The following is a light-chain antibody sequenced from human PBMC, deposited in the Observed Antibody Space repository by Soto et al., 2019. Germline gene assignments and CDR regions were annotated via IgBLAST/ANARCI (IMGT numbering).Light chain of an antibody. V-gene: IGLV2-23*01. Sequence: QSALTQPASVSGSPGQSITISCTGTSSDVGSYSLVSWYQQHPGKAPKLMIYEGSKRTSGVSNRFSGSKSGNTASLTISGLQAEDEADYYCCSYAGTDTYVFGTGTKLTVL. CDR2: EGS. J-gene: IGLJ1*01. CDR1: SSDVGSYSL. CDR3: CSYAGTDTYV.